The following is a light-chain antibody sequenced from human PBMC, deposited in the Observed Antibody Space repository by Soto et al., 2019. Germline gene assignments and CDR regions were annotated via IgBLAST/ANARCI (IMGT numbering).Light chain of an antibody. CDR2: AAS. V-gene: IGKV1-39*01. J-gene: IGKJ2*01. CDR3: QRSWT. CDR1: QNISDS. Sequence: DIQMTQSPSSLSASVGDRVTITCRASQNISDSLIWYKHKPGKAPKLLIYAASSLQSGVPSRFSCSGYGTDFTLTISSLQREDFGSYYCQRSWTVGQGAKLE.